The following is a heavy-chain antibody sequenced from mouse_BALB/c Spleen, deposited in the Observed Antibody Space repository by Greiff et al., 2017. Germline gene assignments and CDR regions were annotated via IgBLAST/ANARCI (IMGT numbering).Heavy chain of an antibody. V-gene: IGHV1S81*02. Sequence: QVQLKQSGAELVKPGASVKLSCKASGYTFTSYYMYWVKQRPGQGLEWIGEINPSNGGTNFNEKFKSKATLTVDKSSSTAYMQLSSLTSEDSAVYYCTRSGGYAWFAYWGQGTLVTVSA. J-gene: IGHJ3*01. CDR1: GYTFTSYY. CDR2: INPSNGGT. CDR3: TRSGGYAWFAY. D-gene: IGHD2-2*01.